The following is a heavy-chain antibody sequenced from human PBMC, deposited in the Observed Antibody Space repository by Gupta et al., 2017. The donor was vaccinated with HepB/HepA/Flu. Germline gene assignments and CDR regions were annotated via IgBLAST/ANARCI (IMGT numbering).Heavy chain of an antibody. CDR1: GGSISSGGYY. V-gene: IGHV4-31*03. CDR3: ARDRSFSGWYYFDY. CDR2: IYYSGST. J-gene: IGHJ4*02. D-gene: IGHD6-19*01. Sequence: QVQLQESGPGLVKPSQTLSLTCSVSGGSISSGGYYWSWIRQHPGKGLEWIGYIYYSGSTYYNPSLKSRVTISVDTSKNQFSLRLTSVTAADTAVYYCARDRSFSGWYYFDYWGQRTLVTVSS.